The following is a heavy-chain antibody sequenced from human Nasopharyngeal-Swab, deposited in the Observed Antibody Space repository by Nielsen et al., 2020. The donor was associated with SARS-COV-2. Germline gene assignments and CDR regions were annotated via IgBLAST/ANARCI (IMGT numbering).Heavy chain of an antibody. Sequence: GGSLRLSRAASGFTFSDYYMSWIRQAPGKGLEWVSYISSSGSTIYYADSVKGRFTISRDNAKNSLYLQMDSLRAEDTAVYYCAWLGVVSYYYMDVWGKGTTVTVSS. CDR2: ISSSGSTI. CDR3: AWLGVVSYYYMDV. V-gene: IGHV3-11*04. D-gene: IGHD3-10*01. J-gene: IGHJ6*03. CDR1: GFTFSDYY.